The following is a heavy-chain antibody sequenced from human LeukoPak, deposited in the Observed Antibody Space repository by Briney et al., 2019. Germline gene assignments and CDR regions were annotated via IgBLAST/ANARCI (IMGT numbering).Heavy chain of an antibody. CDR1: GGSFSSGDYY. J-gene: IGHJ4*02. CDR3: ARRADSSGWPFFDY. CDR2: IYYSGST. Sequence: PSETLSLTCTVSGGSFSSGDYYWSWIRQPPGKGLEWIGDIYYSGSTNYNPSLKSRVTISVDTSKNQFSLKLSSVTAADTAVYYCARRADSSGWPFFDYWGQGTLVTVSS. D-gene: IGHD6-19*01. V-gene: IGHV4-61*08.